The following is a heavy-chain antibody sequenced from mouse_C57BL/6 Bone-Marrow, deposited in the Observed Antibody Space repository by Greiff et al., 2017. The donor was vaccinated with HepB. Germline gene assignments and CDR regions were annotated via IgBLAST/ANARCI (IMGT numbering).Heavy chain of an antibody. V-gene: IGHV5-12*01. CDR1: GFPFSDYY. CDR3: ARHNFDY. Sequence: KLVESGGGLVQPGGSLKLSCAASGFPFSDYYMYWVRQTPEKRLEWVAYISNGGGSTYYPYTVKGRFTISRDNAQNTLYLQMSRLKSEDTAMYYCARHNFDYWGQGTTLTVSS. J-gene: IGHJ2*01. CDR2: ISNGGGST.